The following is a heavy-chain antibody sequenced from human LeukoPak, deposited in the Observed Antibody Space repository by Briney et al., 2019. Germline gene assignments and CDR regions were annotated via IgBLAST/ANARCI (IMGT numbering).Heavy chain of an antibody. Sequence: PSETLSPTCTVSGGSISSGDYYWSWIRQPPGKGLEWIGYIYYSGSTYYNPSLKSRVTMSVDTSKNQFSLKLSSVTAADTAVYYCARSHYYDSSGYSARWYYFDYWGQGTLVTVSS. CDR2: IYYSGST. CDR1: GGSISSGDYY. CDR3: ARSHYYDSSGYSARWYYFDY. D-gene: IGHD3-22*01. J-gene: IGHJ4*02. V-gene: IGHV4-30-4*08.